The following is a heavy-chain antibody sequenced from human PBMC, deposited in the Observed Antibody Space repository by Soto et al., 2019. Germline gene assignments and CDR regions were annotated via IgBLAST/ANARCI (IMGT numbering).Heavy chain of an antibody. V-gene: IGHV1-69*13. D-gene: IGHD2-2*01. Sequence: GASVKVSCKASGGTFSSYAISWVRQAPGQGLEWMGGIIPIFGTANYAQKFQGRVTITADESTSTAYMELSSLRSEDTAVYYCIVVVPPGQWYYGMDVWGQGTTVTVSS. J-gene: IGHJ6*02. CDR1: GGTFSSYA. CDR3: IVVVPPGQWYYGMDV. CDR2: IIPIFGTA.